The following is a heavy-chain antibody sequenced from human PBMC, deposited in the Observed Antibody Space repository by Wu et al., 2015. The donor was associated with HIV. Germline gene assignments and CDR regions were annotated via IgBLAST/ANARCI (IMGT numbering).Heavy chain of an antibody. V-gene: IGHV1-8*01. CDR2: MNPNSGNT. D-gene: IGHD4-23*01. CDR1: GYTFTSYD. J-gene: IGHJ6*02. CDR3: ARVFAYGGWANYYYYYGMDV. Sequence: QVQLVQSGAEVKKPGASVKVSCKASGYTFTSYDINWVRQATGQGLEWMGWMNPNSGNTGYAQKFQGRVTMTRNTSISTAYMELSSLRSEDTAVYYCARVFAYGGWANYYYYYGMDVWGQGTTVTVSS.